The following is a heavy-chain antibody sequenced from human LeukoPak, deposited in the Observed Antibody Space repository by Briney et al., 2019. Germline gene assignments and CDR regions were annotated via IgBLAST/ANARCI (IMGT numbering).Heavy chain of an antibody. CDR1: GFTFSSYA. D-gene: IGHD3-10*01. CDR2: ISGSGGST. CDR3: AKYDYYGSGSYPKDYYYGMDV. J-gene: IGHJ6*02. Sequence: PGRSLRLSCAASGFTFSSYAMSWVRQAPGKGLEWVSAISGSGGSTYYADSVKGRFTISRDNSKNTLYLQMNSLRAEDTAVYYCAKYDYYGSGSYPKDYYYGMDVWGQGTTVTVSS. V-gene: IGHV3-23*01.